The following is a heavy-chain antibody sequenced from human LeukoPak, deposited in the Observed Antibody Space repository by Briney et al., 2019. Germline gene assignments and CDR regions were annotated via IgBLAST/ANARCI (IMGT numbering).Heavy chain of an antibody. J-gene: IGHJ4*02. CDR3: AKGISYAPRDFDY. CDR2: ISGSGGST. V-gene: IGHV3-23*01. D-gene: IGHD2-2*01. CDR1: GFTFSSYP. Sequence: PGGSLRLSCAASGFTFSSYPMHWVRQTPGKGLEWVSAISGSGGSTYYADSVKGRFTISRDNSKNTLYLQMNSLRAEDTAVYYCAKGISYAPRDFDYWGQGTLVTVSS.